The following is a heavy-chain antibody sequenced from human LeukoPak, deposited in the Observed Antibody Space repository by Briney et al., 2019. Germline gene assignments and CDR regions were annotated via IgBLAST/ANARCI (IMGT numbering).Heavy chain of an antibody. Sequence: GGSLGLSCAASGFTFSSYAMSWVRQAPGKGLEWVSAISGSGGSTYYADSVKGRFTISRDNSKNTLYLQMNSLRAEDTAVYYCAKALWSFSYFDYWGQGTLVTVSS. V-gene: IGHV3-23*01. CDR3: AKALWSFSYFDY. J-gene: IGHJ4*02. CDR1: GFTFSSYA. CDR2: ISGSGGST. D-gene: IGHD3-10*01.